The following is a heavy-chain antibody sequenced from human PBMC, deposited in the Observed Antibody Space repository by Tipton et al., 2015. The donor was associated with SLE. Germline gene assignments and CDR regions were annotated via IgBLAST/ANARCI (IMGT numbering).Heavy chain of an antibody. J-gene: IGHJ4*02. CDR2: IYLSGTT. Sequence: TLSLTCTVSGFSISSYYWGWIRQPPGKGLEWLGTIYLSGTTYYNPSLKSRLTLSIDTSKNQFSLKLSSVTAADTAVYYCVRLELPATKADYWGPGTLVTVSS. D-gene: IGHD5-24*01. CDR3: VRLELPATKADY. V-gene: IGHV4-38-2*02. CDR1: GFSISSYY.